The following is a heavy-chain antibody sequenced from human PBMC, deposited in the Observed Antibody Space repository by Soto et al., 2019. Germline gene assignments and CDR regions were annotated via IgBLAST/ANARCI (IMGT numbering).Heavy chain of an antibody. CDR3: AKVGLNWGSDY. CDR2: ITDSGGST. V-gene: IGHV3-23*01. CDR1: GFTFSNYA. D-gene: IGHD7-27*01. J-gene: IGHJ4*02. Sequence: EVQLLESGGDLKQPGGSLRLSCAVSGFTFSNYAMSWVRQAPGKGLEWVSSITDSGGSTYYTDSVKGRFTISRDNSKNTLYLQMNSLRAEDTAIYYCAKVGLNWGSDYWGQGTLVTVSS.